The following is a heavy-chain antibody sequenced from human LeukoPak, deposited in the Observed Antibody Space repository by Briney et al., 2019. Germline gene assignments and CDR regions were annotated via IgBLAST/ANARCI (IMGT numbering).Heavy chain of an antibody. Sequence: GGSLRLSCAASGFTFSSYGMHWVRQAPGKGLEWVAVIWYDGSNKYYADSVKGRFTISRDNSKNTLYLQMNSLRAEDTAVYYCAREFATSGLYFDYWGQGILVTVSS. CDR2: IWYDGSNK. V-gene: IGHV3-33*01. CDR1: GFTFSSYG. CDR3: AREFATSGLYFDY. J-gene: IGHJ4*02. D-gene: IGHD1-26*01.